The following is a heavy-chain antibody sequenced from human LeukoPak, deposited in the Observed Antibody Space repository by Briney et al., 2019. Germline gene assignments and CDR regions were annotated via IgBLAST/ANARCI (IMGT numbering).Heavy chain of an antibody. D-gene: IGHD5-24*01. V-gene: IGHV3-43*01. J-gene: IGHJ4*02. CDR1: GFIFEDYT. Sequence: GGSLRLSCAASGFIFEDYTMYRVRQRPGKGLEWVSLITYDGRDTKYADSVKGRFTTSRDNNKNSLFLQLSSLTHEDTALYYCANDVGQDGRGHHYLDYWGQGTPVTVSS. CDR3: ANDVGQDGRGHHYLDY. CDR2: ITYDGRDT.